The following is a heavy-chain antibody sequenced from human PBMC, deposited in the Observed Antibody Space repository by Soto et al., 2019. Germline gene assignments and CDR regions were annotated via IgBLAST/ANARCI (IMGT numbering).Heavy chain of an antibody. J-gene: IGHJ6*02. D-gene: IGHD2-21*01. V-gene: IGHV3-23*01. Sequence: GGSLRLSCAASGFTFSSYAMSWVRQAPGKGLEWVSAISGSGGSTYYADSVKGRCTISRDNSKNTLYLQMNSLRAEDTAVYYCAKDLAVAIIYYGMDVWGQGTTVTVSS. CDR2: ISGSGGST. CDR1: GFTFSSYA. CDR3: AKDLAVAIIYYGMDV.